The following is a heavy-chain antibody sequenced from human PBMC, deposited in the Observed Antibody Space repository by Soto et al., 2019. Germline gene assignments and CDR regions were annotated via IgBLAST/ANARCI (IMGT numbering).Heavy chain of an antibody. CDR2: IYYSGST. J-gene: IGHJ5*02. D-gene: IGHD6-6*01. V-gene: IGHV4-39*01. CDR3: ARQALLLGDRSSTWFDP. Sequence: SETLSLTCTVSGGSISSSSYYWGWIRQPPGKGLEWIGSIYYSGSTYYNPSLKSRVTISVDTSKKQFSLKLSSVTAADTAVYYCARQALLLGDRSSTWFDPWGQGTLGASPQ. CDR1: GGSISSSSYY.